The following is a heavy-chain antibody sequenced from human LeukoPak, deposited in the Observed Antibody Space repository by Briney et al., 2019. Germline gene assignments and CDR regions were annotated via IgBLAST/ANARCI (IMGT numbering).Heavy chain of an antibody. D-gene: IGHD3-10*01. Sequence: GGSLRLSCAASGFTFSNYAMMLVRQAPGKRLEWVSSITGSGDGTYYADSVRGRFTISRDNSENTLYLQLDSLRAEDTAVYFCVKGFVHPTYYFDYWGQGTLVTVSS. CDR3: VKGFVHPTYYFDY. J-gene: IGHJ4*02. CDR2: ITGSGDGT. CDR1: GFTFSNYA. V-gene: IGHV3-23*01.